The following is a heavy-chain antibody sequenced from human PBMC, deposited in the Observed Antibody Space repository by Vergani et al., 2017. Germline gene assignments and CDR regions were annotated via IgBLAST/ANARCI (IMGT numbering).Heavy chain of an antibody. J-gene: IGHJ5*02. V-gene: IGHV3-21*01. CDR3: ARDGGGNEYSSSGWFDP. D-gene: IGHD6-6*01. CDR2: ISSGSSYR. Sequence: EVQLVESGGGLVKPGGSLRLSCAASGFTFSSYSMNWVRQAPGEGMEWVSSISSGSSYRYYADSVKGRFTIPRDNAKHSLYLQMNSLSGEDTAVYYCARDGGGNEYSSSGWFDPWGQGTLVTVSS. CDR1: GFTFSSYS.